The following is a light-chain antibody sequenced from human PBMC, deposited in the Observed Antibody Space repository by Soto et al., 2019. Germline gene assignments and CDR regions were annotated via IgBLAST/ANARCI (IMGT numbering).Light chain of an antibody. V-gene: IGKV3-15*01. J-gene: IGKJ1*01. CDR2: GAS. CDR1: QSVSSK. CDR3: QQYDDWPRT. Sequence: EIVMTQSPATLSLSPGERATLSCRASQSVSSKLAWYQQKPGQAPRLLIYGASTRPTGIPARFSGSGSGTEFTLTISRLQSEDFAIYFCQQYDDWPRTFGQGTKVEIK.